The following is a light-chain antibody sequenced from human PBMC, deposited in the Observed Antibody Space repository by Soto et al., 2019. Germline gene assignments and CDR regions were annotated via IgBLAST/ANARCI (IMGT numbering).Light chain of an antibody. CDR1: QSISVW. CDR2: KAS. J-gene: IGKJ1*01. CDR3: QQYNSYSPT. V-gene: IGKV1-5*03. Sequence: DIQMTQSPSTPSASVGDRVTMTCRASQSISVWLAWYQQKAGKAPNLLIYKASRLESGVPSRFSGSGSETEFTLTISGLQPGDSATYYCQQYNSYSPTFGQGTKVEVK.